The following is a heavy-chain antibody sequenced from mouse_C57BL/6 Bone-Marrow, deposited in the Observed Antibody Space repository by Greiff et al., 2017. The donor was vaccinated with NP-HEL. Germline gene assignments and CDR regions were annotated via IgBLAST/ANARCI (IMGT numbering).Heavy chain of an antibody. D-gene: IGHD2-4*01. CDR2: INPGSGGT. CDR1: GYAFTNYL. V-gene: IGHV1-54*01. CDR3: ARRGYDYDGYYFDY. J-gene: IGHJ2*01. Sequence: QVQLQQSGAELVRPGTSVKVSCKASGYAFTNYLIEWVKQRPGQGLEWIGVINPGSGGTNYNEKFKGKATLTADKSSSTAYMQLSSLTSEDSAVYFCARRGYDYDGYYFDYWGQGTTLTVSS.